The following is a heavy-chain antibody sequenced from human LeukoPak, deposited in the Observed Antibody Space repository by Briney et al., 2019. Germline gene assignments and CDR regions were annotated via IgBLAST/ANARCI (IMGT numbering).Heavy chain of an antibody. Sequence: ASVKVSCKASGYTLTSHGITWVRQAPGQGLEWVGWISGYNGNTNYAQKFQDRVTMTTDTSTNTAYFELRSRRSDDTAVYYCTRARGYYESSGYYYPWGDFDYWGPGTLVTVSS. CDR1: GYTLTSHG. J-gene: IGHJ4*02. CDR3: TRARGYYESSGYYYPWGDFDY. D-gene: IGHD3-22*01. CDR2: ISGYNGNT. V-gene: IGHV1-18*01.